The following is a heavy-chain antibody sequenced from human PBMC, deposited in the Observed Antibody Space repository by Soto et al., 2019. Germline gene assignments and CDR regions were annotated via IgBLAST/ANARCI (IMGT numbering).Heavy chain of an antibody. J-gene: IGHJ5*02. Sequence: ASVKVSCKVSGYTLTELSMHWVRQAPGKGLEWMGGFGPEDGETIYAQKFQGRVTMTEDTSTDTAYMELSSLRSEDTAVYYCATLGYCSGGSCYSGNWFDPWGQGTLVTVSS. CDR3: ATLGYCSGGSCYSGNWFDP. CDR2: FGPEDGET. D-gene: IGHD2-15*01. CDR1: GYTLTELS. V-gene: IGHV1-24*01.